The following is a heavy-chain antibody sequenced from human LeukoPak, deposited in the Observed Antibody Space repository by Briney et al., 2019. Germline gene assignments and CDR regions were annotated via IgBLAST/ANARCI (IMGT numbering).Heavy chain of an antibody. CDR3: AKARSLVAVAGPFDY. V-gene: IGHV3-21*01. Sequence: GGSLRLSCAASGFTFSSYSMNWVRQAPGKGLEWVSSISSSSSYIYYADSVKGRFTISRDNAKNSLYLQMNSLRAEDTAVYYCAKARSLVAVAGPFDYWGQGTLVTVSS. J-gene: IGHJ4*02. CDR1: GFTFSSYS. CDR2: ISSSSSYI. D-gene: IGHD6-19*01.